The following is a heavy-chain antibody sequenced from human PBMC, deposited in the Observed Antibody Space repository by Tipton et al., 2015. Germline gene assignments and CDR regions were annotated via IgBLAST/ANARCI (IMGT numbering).Heavy chain of an antibody. CDR1: GGSVTSGTSY. CDR3: ARDAGIVAAPSRYFHY. Sequence: TLSLTCTVSGGSVTSGTSYWSWIRQPPGKGLEWIGFIYHTGSTIYNPSLKSRVTISLDRSKNQFSLRLTSVTAADTAMYYCARDAGIVAAPSRYFHYWGQGTLVTVSS. D-gene: IGHD2-15*01. J-gene: IGHJ1*01. V-gene: IGHV4-61*01. CDR2: IYHTGST.